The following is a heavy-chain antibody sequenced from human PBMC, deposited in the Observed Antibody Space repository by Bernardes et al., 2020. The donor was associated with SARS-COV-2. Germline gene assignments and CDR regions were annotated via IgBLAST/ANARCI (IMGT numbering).Heavy chain of an antibody. Sequence: GGSLRLSCAASGFTFSSYAMHWVRQAPGKGLEYVSAISSNGGSTYYANSVKGRFTISRDNSKNTLYLQMGSLRAEDMAVYYCARDRWSYYDFWSGYPYYYYGMDVWGQGTTVTVSS. CDR3: ARDRWSYYDFWSGYPYYYYGMDV. D-gene: IGHD3-3*01. J-gene: IGHJ6*02. CDR2: ISSNGGST. CDR1: GFTFSSYA. V-gene: IGHV3-64*01.